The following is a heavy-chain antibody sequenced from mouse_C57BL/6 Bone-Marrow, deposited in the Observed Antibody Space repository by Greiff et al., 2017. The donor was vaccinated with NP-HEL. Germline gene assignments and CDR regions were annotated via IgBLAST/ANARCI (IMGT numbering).Heavy chain of an antibody. V-gene: IGHV1-55*01. D-gene: IGHD1-1*01. CDR1: GYTFTSYW. Sequence: QVQLQQPGAELVKPGASVKMSCKASGYTFTSYWITWVKQRPGQGLEWIGDIYPGSGSTNYNEKFKSKATLTVDTSSSTAYMQLSSLTSEDSAVYYCASMGYYYGRSARRYAMDYWGQGTSVTVSS. CDR2: IYPGSGST. J-gene: IGHJ4*01. CDR3: ASMGYYYGRSARRYAMDY.